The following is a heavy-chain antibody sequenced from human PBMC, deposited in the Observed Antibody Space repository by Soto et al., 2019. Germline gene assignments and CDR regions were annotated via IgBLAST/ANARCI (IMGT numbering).Heavy chain of an antibody. V-gene: IGHV4-61*01. Sequence: PCQTLSLTCSVSAGSVSRGPYHWSWIPQPPGKGLEWIGFIYYSRRTNYTPSLKSRVTCSVDTSKNQFSLKLSYLSAADTALYYCATNRDCSSNSCYSGMDVWGQGTTLTASS. D-gene: IGHD2-2*01. CDR3: ATNRDCSSNSCYSGMDV. CDR1: AGSVSRGPYH. CDR2: IYYSRRT. J-gene: IGHJ6*02.